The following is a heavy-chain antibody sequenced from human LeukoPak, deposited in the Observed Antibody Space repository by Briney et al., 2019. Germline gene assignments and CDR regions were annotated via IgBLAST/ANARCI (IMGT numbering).Heavy chain of an antibody. CDR2: IWYDGSNK. CDR3: ARGDGYNDAEYLQH. Sequence: GGSLRLSCAASGFTFSSYGMHWVRQAPGKGLEWVAVIWYDGSNKYYGDSVKGRFTISRDNSKKTLYLQMNSLRAEDTAVYYCARGDGYNDAEYLQHWGQGTLVTVS. D-gene: IGHD5-24*01. V-gene: IGHV3-33*01. CDR1: GFTFSSYG. J-gene: IGHJ1*01.